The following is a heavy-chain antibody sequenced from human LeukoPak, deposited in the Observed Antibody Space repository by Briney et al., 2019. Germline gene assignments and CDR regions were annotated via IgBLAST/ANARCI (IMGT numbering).Heavy chain of an antibody. Sequence: RGSLRLSCAASGFTFSSYSMNWVRQAPGKGLEWVSSISSSSSYIYYADSVKGRFTISRDNAKNSLYLQMNSLRAEDTAVYYCARDRPAGATVWGQGTMVTVSS. CDR1: GFTFSSYS. J-gene: IGHJ3*01. CDR2: ISSSSSYI. D-gene: IGHD6-25*01. V-gene: IGHV3-21*01. CDR3: ARDRPAGATV.